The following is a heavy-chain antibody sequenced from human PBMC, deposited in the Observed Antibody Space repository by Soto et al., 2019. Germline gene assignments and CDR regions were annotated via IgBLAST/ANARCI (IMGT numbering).Heavy chain of an antibody. D-gene: IGHD6-13*01. V-gene: IGHV3-30*18. CDR2: ISYDGSNK. J-gene: IGHJ5*02. Sequence: QVQLVESGGGVVQPGRSLRLSCAASGFTFSSYGMHWVRQAPGKGLEWVAVISYDGSNKYYADSVKGRFTISRDNSKNTLYLQMNSLRAEDTAVYYCAKDRSRSSSSDPWGQGTLVTVSS. CDR3: AKDRSRSSSSDP. CDR1: GFTFSSYG.